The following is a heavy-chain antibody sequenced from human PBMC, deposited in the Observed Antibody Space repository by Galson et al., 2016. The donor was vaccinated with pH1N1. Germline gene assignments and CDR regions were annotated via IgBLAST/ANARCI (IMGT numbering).Heavy chain of an antibody. CDR3: ARKGLPDV. J-gene: IGHJ6*02. CDR1: GFTFDDYA. V-gene: IGHV3-9*01. Sequence: LRLSCAASGFTFDDYAMHWVRQAPGKGLEWVSGISWNSGSIGYADSVKGRFTISRDNAKNSLYLQMSSLRADDTAVYYCARKGLPDVWGQGTTVTVSS. CDR2: ISWNSGSI.